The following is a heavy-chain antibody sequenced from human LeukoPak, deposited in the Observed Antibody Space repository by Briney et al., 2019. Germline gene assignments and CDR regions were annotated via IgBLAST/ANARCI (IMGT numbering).Heavy chain of an antibody. V-gene: IGHV4-59*01. D-gene: IGHD6-19*01. J-gene: IGHJ4*02. CDR1: GGSISSYY. CDR2: IYYSGRT. CDR3: ARGGSSAWYPVDY. Sequence: SETLSLTCTVSGGSISSYYWSWIRQPPGKGLEWIGYIYYSGRTNYNPSLESRVTISADTSKNQFSLKVRSVTAADTAVYYCARGGSSAWYPVDYWGQGPLVTVSS.